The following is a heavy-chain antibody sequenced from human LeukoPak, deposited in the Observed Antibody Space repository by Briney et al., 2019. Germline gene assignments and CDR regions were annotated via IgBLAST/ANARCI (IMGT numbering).Heavy chain of an antibody. CDR2: IRQDGGKK. CDR3: ARYYYASAFDY. CDR1: GFTFSSYW. Sequence: GGSLRLSCTASGFTFSSYWMTWVRQTPEKGLEGVANIRQDGGKKDYVASVKGRFTISRDNAKNSLYLQMNSLRAEDTAVYYCARYYYASAFDYWGQGTLVTVSS. V-gene: IGHV3-7*01. J-gene: IGHJ4*02. D-gene: IGHD3-10*01.